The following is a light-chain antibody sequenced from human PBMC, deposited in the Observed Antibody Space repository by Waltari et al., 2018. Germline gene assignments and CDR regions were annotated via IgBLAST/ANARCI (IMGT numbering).Light chain of an antibody. CDR1: QSVSIN. J-gene: IGKJ1*01. V-gene: IGKV3-15*01. Sequence: EIVMTQFPATLSVSPGERATLYCRASQSVSINLAWFQQKPGQAPRLLIYSSSTRATGLPASFSGSGSGTEFTLTINDMQPEDFAVYYCQQYHDWPPWTFGQGTKVE. CDR2: SSS. CDR3: QQYHDWPPWT.